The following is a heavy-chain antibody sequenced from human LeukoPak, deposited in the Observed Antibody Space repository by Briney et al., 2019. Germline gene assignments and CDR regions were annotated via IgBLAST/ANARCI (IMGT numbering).Heavy chain of an antibody. Sequence: GASVKVSCKASGYTFTGYYMHWVRQAPGQGLEWMGWINPNSGGTNYAQKFQGRVAMTRDTSISTAYMELSRLRSDDTAVYYCASPVDTAMVPFDYWGQGTLVTVSS. J-gene: IGHJ4*02. D-gene: IGHD5-18*01. CDR2: INPNSGGT. V-gene: IGHV1-2*02. CDR3: ASPVDTAMVPFDY. CDR1: GYTFTGYY.